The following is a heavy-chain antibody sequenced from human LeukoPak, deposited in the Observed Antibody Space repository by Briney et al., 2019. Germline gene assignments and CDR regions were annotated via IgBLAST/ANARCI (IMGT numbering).Heavy chain of an antibody. J-gene: IGHJ4*02. Sequence: PGGSLRLSCAASGITFNSYTMNWVRQAPGKGLEWVSSISSSSSYIYYAASVKGRFTISRDNAKNSLYLQMNRLRAEDTAVYYCARSTYFDYWGQGTLVTVSS. CDR3: ARSTYFDY. CDR1: GITFNSYT. V-gene: IGHV3-21*01. D-gene: IGHD2-2*01. CDR2: ISSSSSYI.